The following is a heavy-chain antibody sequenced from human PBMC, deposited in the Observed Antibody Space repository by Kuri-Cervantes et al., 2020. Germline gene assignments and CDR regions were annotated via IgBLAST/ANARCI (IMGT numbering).Heavy chain of an antibody. CDR1: GGSFSGYY. CDR2: INHSGST. J-gene: IGHJ6*02. V-gene: IGHV4-34*01. D-gene: IGHD2/OR15-2a*01. Sequence: GSLRLPCAVYGGSFSGYYWGWIRQPPGKGLEWIGEINHSGSTNYNPSLKSRVTISVDTSKNQFSLKLSSVTAADTAVYYCARGGGFLDYYGMDVWGQGTTVTVSS. CDR3: ARGGGFLDYYGMDV.